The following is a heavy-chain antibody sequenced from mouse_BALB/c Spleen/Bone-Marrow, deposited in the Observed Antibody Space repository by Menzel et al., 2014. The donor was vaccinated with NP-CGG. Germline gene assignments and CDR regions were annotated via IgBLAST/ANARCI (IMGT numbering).Heavy chain of an antibody. CDR3: NARYYYAMDY. J-gene: IGHJ4*01. Sequence: EVQVVESGAELVRSGASVKLSCTASGFNIKDYYMHWVKQRPEQGLEWIGWIDPENGDTEYAPKFQGKATMTADTSSNPAYLQLSSLTSEDTAVYYCNARYYYAMDYWGQGTSVTVSS. V-gene: IGHV14-4*02. CDR1: GFNIKDYY. CDR2: IDPENGDT.